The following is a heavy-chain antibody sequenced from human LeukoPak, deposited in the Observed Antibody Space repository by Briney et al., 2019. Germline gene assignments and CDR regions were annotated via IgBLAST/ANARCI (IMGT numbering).Heavy chain of an antibody. J-gene: IGHJ5*02. CDR3: ARGDYYYDSSERIWFDP. CDR2: ISYDGSNK. D-gene: IGHD3-22*01. V-gene: IGHV3-30-3*01. Sequence: PGGSLRLSCAASGFTFSSHYMHWVRQAPGKGLEWVAVISYDGSNKYYADSVKGRFTISRDNSKNTLYLQMNSLRAEDTAVYYCARGDYYYDSSERIWFDPWGQGTLVTVPS. CDR1: GFTFSSHY.